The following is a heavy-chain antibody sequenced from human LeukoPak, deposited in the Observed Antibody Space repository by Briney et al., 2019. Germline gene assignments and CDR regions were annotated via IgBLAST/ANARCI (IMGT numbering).Heavy chain of an antibody. CDR2: INHSGST. CDR1: GGSFSGYY. CDR3: ARDRESSSWYKNYFDY. D-gene: IGHD6-13*01. V-gene: IGHV4-34*01. Sequence: SETLSLTCAVYGGSFSGYYWSWIRQPPGKGLEWIGEINHSGSTNYNPSLKSRVTISVDTSKNQFSLKLSSVTAADTAVYYCARDRESSSWYKNYFDYWGQGTLVTVSS. J-gene: IGHJ4*02.